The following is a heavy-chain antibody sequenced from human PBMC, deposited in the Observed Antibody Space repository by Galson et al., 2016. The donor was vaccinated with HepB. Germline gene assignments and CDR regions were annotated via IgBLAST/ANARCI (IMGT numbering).Heavy chain of an antibody. J-gene: IGHJ4*02. CDR3: VRDTTSAGPFEY. Sequence: TLSLTCSVSGGSISSGEYYWSWIRQPPGKGLEWIGYIYYSGSTYYNPPLKSRVTISVDTSKNQFSLKLNSVTAADTAIYFCVRDTTSAGPFEYWGQGTLATVSS. CDR2: IYYSGST. CDR1: GGSISSGEYY. V-gene: IGHV4-30-4*01. D-gene: IGHD1-14*01.